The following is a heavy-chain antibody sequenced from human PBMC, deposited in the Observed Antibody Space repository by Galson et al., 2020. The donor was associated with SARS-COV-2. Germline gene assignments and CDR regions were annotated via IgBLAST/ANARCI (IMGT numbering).Heavy chain of an antibody. CDR2: INSSGST. Sequence: SETLSVTCAVYGGSFSGYYWSWIRQPPGKGLEWIGEINSSGSTNYNPSLKSRVTISVDTSKNQFSLKLSSVTAADTAVYYCARGLDGTGRFNGWDYWGQGTLVTVSS. V-gene: IGHV4-34*01. CDR1: GGSFSGYY. J-gene: IGHJ4*02. D-gene: IGHD2-8*02. CDR3: ARGLDGTGRFNGWDY.